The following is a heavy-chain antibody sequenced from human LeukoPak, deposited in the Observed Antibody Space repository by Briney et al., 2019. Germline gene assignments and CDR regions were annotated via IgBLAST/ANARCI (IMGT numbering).Heavy chain of an antibody. CDR3: ARDKARQQLNWFDP. Sequence: ASVKVSCKASGYTFTGYYMHWVRQSPGQGLEWMGWINPNSGGTNYAQKFQGRVTMTRDTSISTAYMELSRLRSDDTAVYYCARDKARQQLNWFDPWGQGTLVTVSS. D-gene: IGHD6-13*01. CDR1: GYTFTGYY. J-gene: IGHJ5*02. V-gene: IGHV1-2*02. CDR2: INPNSGGT.